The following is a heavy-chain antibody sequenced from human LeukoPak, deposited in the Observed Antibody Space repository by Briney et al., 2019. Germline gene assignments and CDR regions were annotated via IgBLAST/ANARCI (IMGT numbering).Heavy chain of an antibody. CDR2: INPSGGST. D-gene: IGHD3-22*01. CDR1: GYTFTSYY. J-gene: IGHJ5*02. V-gene: IGHV1-46*01. CDR3: ARDLRSPNYYDSSHGWGWSWFDP. Sequence: ASVKVSCKASGYTFTSYYMHWVRQAPGQGLEWMGIINPSGGSTSYAQKFQGRVTMTRDTSTSTVYMELSSLRSEDTAVYYCARDLRSPNYYDSSHGWGWSWFDPWGQGTLVTVSS.